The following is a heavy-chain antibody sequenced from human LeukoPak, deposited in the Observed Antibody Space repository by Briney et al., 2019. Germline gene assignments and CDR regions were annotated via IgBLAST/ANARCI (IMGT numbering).Heavy chain of an antibody. CDR3: ARTGARYFDF. D-gene: IGHD1-14*01. V-gene: IGHV4-31*03. Sequence: PSEILSLTCTVSGGSISGNYWSWIRQHPGKGLEWIGYIYYSGTTQYNPSFKSRITISVDASKNQFSLRLSSVTVADTAVYFCARTGARYFDFWGRGTLVTVSS. J-gene: IGHJ4*02. CDR2: IYYSGTT. CDR1: GGSISGNY.